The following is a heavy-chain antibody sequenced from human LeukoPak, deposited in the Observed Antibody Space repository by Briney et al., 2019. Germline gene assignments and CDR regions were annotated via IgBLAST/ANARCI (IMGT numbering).Heavy chain of an antibody. CDR2: IYSSGSV. CDR3: VKHEVGDHRV. D-gene: IGHD4-17*01. CDR1: GGSIRNYY. V-gene: IGHV4-4*07. Sequence: SETLSLACTVSGGSIRNYYWRWIRQPAGKGLEWIGRIYSSGSVNYNPSLKNRITMSVDTSKNQFSLNLSSVTAAATAVYYSVKHEVGDHRVWGQGALVT. J-gene: IGHJ4*02.